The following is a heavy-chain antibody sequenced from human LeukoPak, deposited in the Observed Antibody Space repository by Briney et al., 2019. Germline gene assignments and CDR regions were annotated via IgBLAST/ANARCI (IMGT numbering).Heavy chain of an antibody. D-gene: IGHD2-21*01. CDR2: ISSPSSTI. J-gene: IGHJ2*01. V-gene: IGHV3-48*04. CDR1: GFTFSGYC. CDR3: ARAYLLPSIPYWYFDL. Sequence: GGSLRLSCAASGFTFSGYCMNWVRQAPGKGLEWLSYISSPSSTIYYADSVRGRFTISRDNAKNSLYLQMNSLRAEDAAIYYCARAYLLPSIPYWYFDLWGRGTLVTVSS.